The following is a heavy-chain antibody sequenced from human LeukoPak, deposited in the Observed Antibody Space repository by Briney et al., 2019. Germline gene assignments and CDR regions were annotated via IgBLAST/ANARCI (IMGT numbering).Heavy chain of an antibody. CDR2: ITPNSGKT. J-gene: IGHJ6*02. V-gene: IGHV1-2*02. CDR3: ARERIVVVAAAMRCYYYYGMDV. D-gene: IGHD2-2*01. CDR1: GYTFTGHY. Sequence: ASVKVSCKASGYTFTGHYIHWVRQAPGQGLEWMGGITPNSGKTNYPQKFQARVTTTRDTSISSAYMERSSRRSEETAVYYCARERIVVVAAAMRCYYYYGMDVWGQGTTVTVSS.